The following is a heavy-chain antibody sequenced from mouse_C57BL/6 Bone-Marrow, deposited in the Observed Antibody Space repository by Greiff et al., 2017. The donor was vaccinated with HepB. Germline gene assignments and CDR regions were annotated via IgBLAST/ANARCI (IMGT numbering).Heavy chain of an antibody. CDR2: ISSGGSYT. CDR1: GFTFSSYG. V-gene: IGHV5-6*01. Sequence: EVQGVESGGDLVKPGGSLKLSCAASGFTFSSYGMSWVRQTPDKRLEWVATISSGGSYTYYPDSVKGRFTISRDNAKNTLYLQMSSLKSEDTAMYYCARQAGGPFITTVVDPWYFDVWGTGTTVTVSS. D-gene: IGHD1-1*01. J-gene: IGHJ1*03. CDR3: ARQAGGPFITTVVDPWYFDV.